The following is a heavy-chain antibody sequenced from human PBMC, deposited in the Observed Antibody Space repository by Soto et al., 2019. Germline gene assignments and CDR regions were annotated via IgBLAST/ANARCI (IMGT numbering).Heavy chain of an antibody. D-gene: IGHD6-13*01. Sequence: GGSLRLSCVASGFTFSSYGMHWVRQAPGKGLEWVAVIWYDGSNKYYADSVKGRFTISRDNSKNTLYLQMNSLRAEDTAVYYCARDPTVYSSSWENYYYYYMDVWGKGTTVTVSS. J-gene: IGHJ6*03. CDR3: ARDPTVYSSSWENYYYYYMDV. CDR2: IWYDGSNK. CDR1: GFTFSSYG. V-gene: IGHV3-33*01.